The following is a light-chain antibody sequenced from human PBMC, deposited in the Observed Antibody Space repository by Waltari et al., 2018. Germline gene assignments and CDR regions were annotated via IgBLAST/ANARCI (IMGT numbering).Light chain of an antibody. J-gene: IGLJ1*01. CDR2: EVS. CDR3: SSHTSTVPHV. Sequence: QSALTQPASVSGSPGQSITISCPGTSNDVGGYGYVSWYQQYPGKAPKLIIYEVSYLPSGISTRFSGSKSGNTASLTISGLQADDEADYYCSSHTSTVPHVFGTGTRVTVV. CDR1: SNDVGGYGY. V-gene: IGLV2-14*01.